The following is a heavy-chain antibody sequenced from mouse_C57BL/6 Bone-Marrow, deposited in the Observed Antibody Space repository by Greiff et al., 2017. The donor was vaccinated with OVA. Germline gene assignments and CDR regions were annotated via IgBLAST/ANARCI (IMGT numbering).Heavy chain of an antibody. CDR3: TVYGYYFEY. J-gene: IGHJ3*01. CDR1: GFNIKDDY. V-gene: IGHV14-4*01. Sequence: VQLQQSGAELVRPGASVKLSCTASGFNIKDDYMHWVKQRPEQGLEWIGWIDPENGDTEYASKFQGKATITADTSSNTAYLQLSSLTSEDTAVYYCTVYGYYFEYWGQGTRVTVSA. D-gene: IGHD2-3*01. CDR2: IDPENGDT.